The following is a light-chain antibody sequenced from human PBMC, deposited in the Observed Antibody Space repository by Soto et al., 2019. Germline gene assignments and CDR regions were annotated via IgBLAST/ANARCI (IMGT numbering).Light chain of an antibody. Sequence: EIVLTQSPGTLSLSPGERATLSCRASQSVSNNLAWYQQKPGQAPRLLIYGASTRATGIPARFSGRGSGTEFTLTISSLQSEDFGLYCWQQYHIWPPWTFCQGTKVDIK. CDR3: QQYHIWPPWT. J-gene: IGKJ1*01. V-gene: IGKV3-15*01. CDR2: GAS. CDR1: QSVSNN.